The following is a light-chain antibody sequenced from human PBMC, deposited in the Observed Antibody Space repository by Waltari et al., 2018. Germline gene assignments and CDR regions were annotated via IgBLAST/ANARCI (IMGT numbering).Light chain of an antibody. CDR1: RNASSA. Sequence: SSRATRNASSALAWYQPKPAQAARLRIYGANCSDTGIPARFGGSGAGTDYSLTISSPEGEDFALYDCQHYVRLPVTFGQGTTVELK. CDR3: QHYVRLPVT. CDR2: GAN. J-gene: IGKJ1*01. V-gene: IGKV3-20*01.